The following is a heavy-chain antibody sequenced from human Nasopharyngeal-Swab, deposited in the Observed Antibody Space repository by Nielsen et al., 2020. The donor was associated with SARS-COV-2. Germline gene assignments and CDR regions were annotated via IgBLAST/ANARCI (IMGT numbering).Heavy chain of an antibody. CDR2: IYTSGST. CDR1: GGSICSYY. J-gene: IGHJ4*02. Sequence: SETLSLTCTVSGGSICSYYWSWIRQPAGKGLEWIGRIYTSGSTNYNPSLKSRVTMSVDTSKNQFSLKLSSVTAADTAVYYCARDRKEMSGYGDGPLDYWGQGTLVTVSS. CDR3: ARDRKEMSGYGDGPLDY. V-gene: IGHV4-4*07. D-gene: IGHD4-17*01.